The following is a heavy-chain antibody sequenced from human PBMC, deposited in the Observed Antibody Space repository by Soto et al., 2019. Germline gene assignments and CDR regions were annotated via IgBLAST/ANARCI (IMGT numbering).Heavy chain of an antibody. D-gene: IGHD6-19*01. V-gene: IGHV3-30*02. CDR1: GFTLSNFY. CDR3: AKADGEQWLIPHLDN. J-gene: IGHJ4*02. CDR2: VWHFGDGK. Sequence: QVQLVESGGGVVQPGGSLTLSCAASGFTLSNFYIHWVRQAPGKGLEWVAVVWHFGDGKYYADSVSGRFSVSRDDSENTVSLQMNSLRDEDTARYFCAKADGEQWLIPHLDNWGQGTLVTVS.